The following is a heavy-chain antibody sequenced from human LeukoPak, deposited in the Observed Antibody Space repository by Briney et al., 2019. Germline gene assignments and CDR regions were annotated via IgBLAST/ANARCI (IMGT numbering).Heavy chain of an antibody. Sequence: GGSLRLSCAASGFTVSSSYMSWVRQAPGKGLEWVSVIYSGGSTYYADSVKGRFTISRDNSKNTLYLQMNSLRAEDTAVYYCARETYTRDFDYWGQGTLVTVSS. J-gene: IGHJ4*02. CDR3: ARETYTRDFDY. CDR1: GFTVSSSY. CDR2: IYSGGST. V-gene: IGHV3-53*01. D-gene: IGHD4-11*01.